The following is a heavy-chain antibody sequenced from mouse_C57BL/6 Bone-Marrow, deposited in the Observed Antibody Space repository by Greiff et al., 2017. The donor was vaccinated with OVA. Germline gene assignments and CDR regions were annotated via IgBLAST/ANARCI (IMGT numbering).Heavy chain of an antibody. Sequence: VQLQQSGAELARPGASVKLSCKASGYTFTSYGISWVKQRTGQGLEWIGEIYPRSGNTYYNEKFKGKATLTADKSSSTAYMELRSLTSEDSAVYFCARWGLLPYWYFDVWGTGTTVTVSS. J-gene: IGHJ1*03. CDR1: GYTFTSYG. D-gene: IGHD2-10*01. V-gene: IGHV1-81*01. CDR3: ARWGLLPYWYFDV. CDR2: IYPRSGNT.